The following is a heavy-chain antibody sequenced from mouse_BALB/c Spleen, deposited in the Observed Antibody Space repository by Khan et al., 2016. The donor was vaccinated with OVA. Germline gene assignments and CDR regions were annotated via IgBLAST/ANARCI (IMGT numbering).Heavy chain of an antibody. CDR2: INPSNGYT. CDR3: ARDSAYYWCAGRVAY. CDR1: GYTFTSYT. Sequence: QVQLQQSGSELARPGASVKMSCKASGYTFTSYTMHWVKQRPGQGLEWIGYINPSNGYTNYNQKFKDKATLNADKSSSTAYMQLRSMTYEDSAVYYCARDSAYYWCAGRVAYWGQGTLVTVSA. D-gene: IGHD2-14*01. J-gene: IGHJ3*01. V-gene: IGHV1-4*01.